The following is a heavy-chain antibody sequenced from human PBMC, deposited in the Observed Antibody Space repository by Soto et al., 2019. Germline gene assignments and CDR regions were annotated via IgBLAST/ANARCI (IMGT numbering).Heavy chain of an antibody. V-gene: IGHV3-23*01. CDR3: AQLGLMTFSHKHYFNH. CDR2: IKSDGSST. CDR1: GLSFDNYG. Sequence: GGSLRLSCVASGLSFDNYGMSWVRQAPGKGLEWVSAIKSDGSSTYYAASVKDRFTISRDNSKNTLYLQLNSLRAEDTAVYYCAQLGLMTFSHKHYFNHWGRGTLVTVSS. J-gene: IGHJ4*02. D-gene: IGHD3-16*01.